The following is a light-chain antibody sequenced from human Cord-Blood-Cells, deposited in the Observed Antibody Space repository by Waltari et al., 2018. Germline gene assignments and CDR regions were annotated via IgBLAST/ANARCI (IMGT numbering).Light chain of an antibody. CDR3: AAWDDSLSGWV. V-gene: IGLV1-47*01. CDR2: RKN. J-gene: IGLJ3*02. Sequence: QSVLTQPPSASGTPGQRVTISCSGSSSNIGSNYVYWYQQLPGTAPKLLIYRKNRRPSGVPDRFSGSKSGTSASLAISGLRSEDEADYYCAAWDDSLSGWVFVGGTKLTVL. CDR1: SSNIGSNY.